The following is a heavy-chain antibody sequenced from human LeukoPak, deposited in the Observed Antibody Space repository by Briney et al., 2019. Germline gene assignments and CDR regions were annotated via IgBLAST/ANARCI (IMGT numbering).Heavy chain of an antibody. Sequence: ASVKVSCKASGGTFSSYAISWVRQAPGQGLEWMGGIIPIFGTANYAQKFQGRVTITADESTSTAYMELSSLRSEDTAVYYCARDGDCSSISCYFPGGHWGQGTLVTVSS. J-gene: IGHJ4*02. CDR2: IIPIFGTA. V-gene: IGHV1-69*13. CDR1: GGTFSSYA. CDR3: ARDGDCSSISCYFPGGH. D-gene: IGHD2-2*01.